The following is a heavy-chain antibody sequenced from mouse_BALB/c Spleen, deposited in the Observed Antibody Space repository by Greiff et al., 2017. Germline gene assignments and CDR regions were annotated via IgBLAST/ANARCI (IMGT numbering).Heavy chain of an antibody. J-gene: IGHJ4*01. CDR3: ARHLYYDYDDGGSGAMDY. Sequence: EVKLMESGGGLVQPGGSLKLSCAASGFTFSSYTMSWVRQTPEKRLEWVAYISNGGGSTYYPDTVKGRFTISRDNAKNTLYLQMSSLKSEDTAMYYCARHLYYDYDDGGSGAMDYWGQGTSVTVSS. CDR1: GFTFSSYT. V-gene: IGHV5-12-2*01. CDR2: ISNGGGST. D-gene: IGHD2-4*01.